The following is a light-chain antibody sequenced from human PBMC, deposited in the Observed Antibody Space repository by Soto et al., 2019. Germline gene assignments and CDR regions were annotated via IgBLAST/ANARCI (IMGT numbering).Light chain of an antibody. CDR2: GAS. CDR1: ESGSSN. CDR3: HQYNKWRT. J-gene: IGKJ1*01. V-gene: IGKV3-15*01. Sequence: EIVMTQSPATLSVSPGKRATLSCRASESGSSNLAWYQQKPGQAPRLLIYGASTRATGIPARISGSGSGTEFTLTISSLQSEDFAVYYCHQYNKWRTFGQGTKVEVK.